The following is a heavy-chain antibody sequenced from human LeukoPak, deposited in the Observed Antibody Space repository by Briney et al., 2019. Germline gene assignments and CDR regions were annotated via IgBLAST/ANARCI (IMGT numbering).Heavy chain of an antibody. CDR3: ARGDYYDAKRLDI. CDR2: ISYSGSI. D-gene: IGHD3-22*01. Sequence: SETLSLTCTVSGGSISNYYWSWIRQPPGKGLEWIAYISYSGSINYNPSLKSRVTISLDTPKNQFSLKLTSVTAADTAVYYCARGDYYDAKRLDIWGQGTMITVSP. CDR1: GGSISNYY. V-gene: IGHV4-59*01. J-gene: IGHJ3*02.